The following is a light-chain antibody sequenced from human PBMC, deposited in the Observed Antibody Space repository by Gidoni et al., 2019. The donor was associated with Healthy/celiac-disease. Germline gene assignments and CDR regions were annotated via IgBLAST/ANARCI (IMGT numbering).Light chain of an antibody. CDR2: DAS. Sequence: EIVLTQSPATLSLSPGERAPLSCRASQGVRSYLAWYQQKPGQAPRLLIYDASNRATGIPARFSGSGSGTDFTLTISSLEPEDFAFYYCQQRSNWPSWTFXQXTKVXIK. CDR1: QGVRSY. V-gene: IGKV3-11*01. J-gene: IGKJ1*01. CDR3: QQRSNWPSWT.